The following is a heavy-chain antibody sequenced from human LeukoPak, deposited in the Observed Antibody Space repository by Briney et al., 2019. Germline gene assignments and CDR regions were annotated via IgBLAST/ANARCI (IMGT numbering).Heavy chain of an antibody. D-gene: IGHD6-6*01. V-gene: IGHV3-30*15. CDR1: GFTFASYA. CDR2: QSSDGSDK. J-gene: IGHJ3*01. Sequence: GGSLRLSCAASGFTFASYAMHCVRLAPGKGLEWVAVQSSDGSDKFYAASVRGRFTISRDNSKHTLFLRMSSLRAEDTAVYYCARVLTTKQLLFDAFDVWGQGTMVTVSS. CDR3: ARVLTTKQLLFDAFDV.